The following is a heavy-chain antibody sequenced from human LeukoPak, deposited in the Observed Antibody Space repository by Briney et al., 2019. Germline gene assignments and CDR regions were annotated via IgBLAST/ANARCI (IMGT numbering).Heavy chain of an antibody. CDR3: ARGGVNPVDH. D-gene: IGHD1-14*01. CDR1: GFPFNSFW. J-gene: IGHJ4*02. CDR2: MNEYSTTI. Sequence: GGSLRLSCAASGFPFNSFWMHWVRQAPGKGLVWVSDMNEYSTTIRYADSVRGRFTISRDNAKSILYLQMNNLRAEDTAMYFCARGGVNPVDHWGQGTLVTVSS. V-gene: IGHV3-74*01.